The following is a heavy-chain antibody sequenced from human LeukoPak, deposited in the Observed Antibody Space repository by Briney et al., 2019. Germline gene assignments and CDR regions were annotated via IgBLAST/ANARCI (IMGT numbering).Heavy chain of an antibody. J-gene: IGHJ2*01. Sequence: SSNLSLTCTVSGGSISSYYWSWIRQPPGKGLEWIGYIYYSGSTNYNPSLKSRVTISVDTSKNQFSLKLSSVTAADTAVYYCARQGGGFWYFDLWGRGTLVTVSS. CDR2: IYYSGST. CDR3: ARQGGGFWYFDL. V-gene: IGHV4-59*08. CDR1: GGSISSYY. D-gene: IGHD6-25*01.